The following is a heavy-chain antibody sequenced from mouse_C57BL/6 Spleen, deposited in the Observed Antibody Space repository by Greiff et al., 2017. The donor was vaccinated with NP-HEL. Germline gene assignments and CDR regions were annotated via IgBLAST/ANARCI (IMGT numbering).Heavy chain of an antibody. J-gene: IGHJ4*01. CDR2: ISSGGSYT. Sequence: DVKLVESGGDLVKPGGSLKLSCAASGFTFSSYGMSWVRQTPDKRLEWVATISSGGSYTYYPDSVKGRFTISRDNAKNTLYLQMSSLKSEDTAMYYCARHYDSYAMDYWGQGTSVTVSS. CDR1: GFTFSSYG. V-gene: IGHV5-6*02. CDR3: ARHYDSYAMDY. D-gene: IGHD1-1*02.